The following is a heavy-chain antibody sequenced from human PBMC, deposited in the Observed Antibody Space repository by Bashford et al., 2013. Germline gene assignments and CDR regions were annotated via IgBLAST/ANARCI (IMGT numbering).Heavy chain of an antibody. CDR1: GGSISSGSYY. V-gene: IGHV4-61*02. J-gene: IGHJ4*02. Sequence: SETLSLTCTVSGGSISSGSYYWSWIRQPAGKGLEWIGRIYASGSTNYNPSLKSRVTISIDTSKIRFSLKLSSVTAADTAVYYCARGFAYCTGGSCSNPRLDYWGQGRLVTVSS. CDR2: IYASGST. D-gene: IGHD2-15*01. CDR3: ARGFAYCTGGSCSNPRLDY.